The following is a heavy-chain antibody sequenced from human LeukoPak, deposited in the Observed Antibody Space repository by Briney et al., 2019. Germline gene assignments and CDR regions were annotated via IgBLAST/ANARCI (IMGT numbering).Heavy chain of an antibody. CDR3: ARDPESSSFDR. D-gene: IGHD6-13*01. Sequence: GRSLRLSCAASGFSFSSYWVSWVRQTPEKGLEVEANIDQGGSVRNYMDSLKGRCTISRDNAKKSLYLEINSLRADDTAVYYCARDPESSSFDRWGRGALVTVSS. J-gene: IGHJ4*02. CDR1: GFSFSSYW. V-gene: IGHV3-7*01. CDR2: IDQGGSVR.